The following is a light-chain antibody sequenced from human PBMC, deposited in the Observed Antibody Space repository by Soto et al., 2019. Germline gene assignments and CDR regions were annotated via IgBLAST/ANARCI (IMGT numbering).Light chain of an antibody. J-gene: IGLJ3*02. CDR2: EVS. CDR1: STDVGEYNY. CDR3: SSYTSSSTRV. V-gene: IGLV2-14*01. Sequence: QSALTQPPSASGSPGQSVTIPCAGTSTDVGEYNYVSWHQQHPGKVPKLMIYEVSNRPSGVSNRFSGSKSGNTASLTISGLQAEDEADYYCSSYTSSSTRVFGGGTKLTVL.